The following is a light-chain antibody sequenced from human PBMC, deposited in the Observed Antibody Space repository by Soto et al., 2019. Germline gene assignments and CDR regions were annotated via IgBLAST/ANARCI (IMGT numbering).Light chain of an antibody. CDR1: SSDVGAYNY. Sequence: QSALTQPRSVSGSPGQSVTISCTGTSSDVGAYNYVSWYQHHPGKAPKVMIYDVSERPSGVPDRFSGSKSDNKASLTISGLQAEDEADYYCCSYAGGYSWVFGAGTQLTVL. CDR3: CSYAGGYSWV. J-gene: IGLJ3*02. CDR2: DVS. V-gene: IGLV2-11*01.